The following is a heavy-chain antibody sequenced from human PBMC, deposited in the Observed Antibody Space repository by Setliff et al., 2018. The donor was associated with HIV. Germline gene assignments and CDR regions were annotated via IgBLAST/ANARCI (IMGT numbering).Heavy chain of an antibody. V-gene: IGHV7-4-1*02. Sequence: ASVKVSCKASGYTFTTYSMNWVRQAPGQGLEWMGWINTNTGNPTYAQGFTGRFVFSLDTSVSTAYLQISSLKAEDTAVYYCARSGRIAVAGTMYYWGQGTLVTVPQ. CDR3: ARSGRIAVAGTMYY. CDR2: INTNTGNP. J-gene: IGHJ4*02. D-gene: IGHD6-19*01. CDR1: GYTFTTYS.